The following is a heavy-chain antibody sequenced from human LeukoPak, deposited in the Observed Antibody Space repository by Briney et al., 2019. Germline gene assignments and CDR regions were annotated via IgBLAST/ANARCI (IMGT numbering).Heavy chain of an antibody. V-gene: IGHV4-4*07. Sequence: PSETLSLTCTVSGGSISSYYWSWIRQPAGKGLEWIGRIYTSGSTNYNASLKSRVSMSVDTSKNRFSLKLSSVTAADTAVYYCAREHSSSSFDYWGQGTLVTVSS. CDR1: GGSISSYY. J-gene: IGHJ4*02. CDR3: AREHSSSSFDY. D-gene: IGHD6-6*01. CDR2: IYTSGST.